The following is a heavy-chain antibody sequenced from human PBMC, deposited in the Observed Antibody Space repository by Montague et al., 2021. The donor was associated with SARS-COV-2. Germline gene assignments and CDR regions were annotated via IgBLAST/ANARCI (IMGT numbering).Heavy chain of an antibody. D-gene: IGHD3-10*01. J-gene: IGHJ4*02. Sequence: SETLSLTCAVYGGSFSGYYWSWIRQPPEKGLEWIGEINQSGGTNNNPSLESRVIISVDTSKNQFSLKLSSVTAADTAVYYCARRGSSVWGVTVSAELDYWGQGILVIVSS. V-gene: IGHV4-34*01. CDR1: GGSFSGYY. CDR2: INQSGGT. CDR3: ARRGSSVWGVTVSAELDY.